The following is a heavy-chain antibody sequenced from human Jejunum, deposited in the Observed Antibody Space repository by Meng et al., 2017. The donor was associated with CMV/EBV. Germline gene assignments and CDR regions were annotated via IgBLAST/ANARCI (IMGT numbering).Heavy chain of an antibody. CDR1: GDSISNYY. CDR3: ARDLLGITGASV. Sequence: QVHLKEWGPGFVNPSALLSLSCTVAGDSISNYYGGWFRQPAGKTLECSGLVYTGNSAHYNPSLKSRVTMSLDTSKNQFSLKLTSVTAADTAFYYCARDLLGITGASVWGPGTLVTVSS. J-gene: IGHJ4*02. V-gene: IGHV4-4*07. D-gene: IGHD1-7*01. CDR2: VYTGNSA.